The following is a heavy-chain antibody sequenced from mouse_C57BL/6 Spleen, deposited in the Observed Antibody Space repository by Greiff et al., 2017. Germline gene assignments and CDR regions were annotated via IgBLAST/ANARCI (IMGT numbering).Heavy chain of an antibody. Sequence: QVQLQQSGAELARPGASVKMSCKASGYTFTSYSMHWVKQRPGRGLEWIGYINPSSGYTKYNQKFKNKATLTADKSSSTAYMQLSSLTSEDSAVXYWARDPFAYWGQGTLVTVSA. CDR1: GYTFTSYS. J-gene: IGHJ3*01. V-gene: IGHV1-4*01. CDR3: ARDPFAY. CDR2: INPSSGYT.